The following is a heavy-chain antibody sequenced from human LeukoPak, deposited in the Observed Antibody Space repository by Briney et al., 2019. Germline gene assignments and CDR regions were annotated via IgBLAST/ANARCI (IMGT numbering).Heavy chain of an antibody. D-gene: IGHD3-22*01. CDR3: ARIAGTYYYDSSGSNFDY. CDR2: IIPIFGTA. Sequence: SVKVSCKASGYTFTSYAISWVRQAPGQGLEWMGGIIPIFGTANYAQKFQGRVTITADESTSTAYMELSSLRSEDTAVYYCARIAGTYYYDSSGSNFDYWGQGTLVTVSS. V-gene: IGHV1-69*13. CDR1: GYTFTSYA. J-gene: IGHJ4*02.